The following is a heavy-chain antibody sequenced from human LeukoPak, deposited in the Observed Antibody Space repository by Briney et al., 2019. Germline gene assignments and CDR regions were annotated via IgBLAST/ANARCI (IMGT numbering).Heavy chain of an antibody. CDR1: GGTFSSYA. D-gene: IGHD2-2*01. CDR3: ARGYSPASYGMDV. V-gene: IGHV1-69*01. CDR2: IIPIFGTA. J-gene: IGHJ6*02. Sequence: RASVKVSCKASGGTFSSYAISWVRQAPGQGLEWMGGIIPIFGTANYAQKFQGRVTITADESTSTAYMELSSLRSEDTAVYYCARGYSPASYGMDVWGQGTTVTVSS.